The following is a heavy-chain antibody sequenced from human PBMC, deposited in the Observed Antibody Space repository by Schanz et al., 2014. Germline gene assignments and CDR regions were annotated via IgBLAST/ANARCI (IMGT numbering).Heavy chain of an antibody. CDR3: ARVHIATYHYNSPGAFDI. D-gene: IGHD3-10*01. J-gene: IGHJ3*02. V-gene: IGHV1-18*01. Sequence: QLMQSGSEVRKPGASVKVSCKASGYIFGSHGMTWVRQAPGQGPELMGWINAHTGNTQYAQKFQGRVNMTRDTVTTTVHLELTRRRTDDTAIYYCARVHIATYHYNSPGAFDIWGQGTRVTVSS. CDR1: GYIFGSHG. CDR2: INAHTGNT.